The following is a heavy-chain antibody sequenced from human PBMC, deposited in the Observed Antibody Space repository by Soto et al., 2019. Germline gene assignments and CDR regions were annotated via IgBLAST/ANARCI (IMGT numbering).Heavy chain of an antibody. CDR3: ARTKAVAGKVNWFDP. CDR1: GGSISSSSYY. D-gene: IGHD6-19*01. V-gene: IGHV4-39*01. CDR2: IYYSGST. Sequence: QLQLQESGPGLVKPSETLSLTCTVSGGSISSSSYYWGWIRQPPGKGLEWIGSIYYSGSTYYNPSLKSRVTISVDTSKNQFSLKLSSVTAADTAVYYCARTKAVAGKVNWFDPWGQGTLVTVSS. J-gene: IGHJ5*02.